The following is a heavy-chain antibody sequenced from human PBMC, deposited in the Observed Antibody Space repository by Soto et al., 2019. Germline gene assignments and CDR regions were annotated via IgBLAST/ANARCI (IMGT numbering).Heavy chain of an antibody. CDR1: GFTFSSYG. Sequence: PGGSLRLSCAASGFTFSSYGMHWVRQAPGKGLEWVAVISYDGSNKYYADSVKGRFTISRDNSKNTLYLQMNSLRAEDTAVYYCAKDSIGYYYYGMDVWGQGTTVTVYS. J-gene: IGHJ6*02. CDR2: ISYDGSNK. V-gene: IGHV3-30*18. CDR3: AKDSIGYYYYGMDV.